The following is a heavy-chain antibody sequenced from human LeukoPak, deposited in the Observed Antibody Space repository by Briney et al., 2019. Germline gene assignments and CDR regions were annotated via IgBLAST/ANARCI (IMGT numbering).Heavy chain of an antibody. CDR3: ARSVVVVGTTDYFDY. J-gene: IGHJ4*02. V-gene: IGHV3-66*01. D-gene: IGHD2-15*01. CDR1: GFSVSSNY. Sequence: PGGSLRLSCAASGFSVSSNYMSWVRQAPGKGLEWVSIIYSGGDTYYADSVKGRFSISRDKSKDTLYLQMNSLRVEDTAVYYCARSVVVVGTTDYFDYWGQGTLVTVSS. CDR2: IYSGGDT.